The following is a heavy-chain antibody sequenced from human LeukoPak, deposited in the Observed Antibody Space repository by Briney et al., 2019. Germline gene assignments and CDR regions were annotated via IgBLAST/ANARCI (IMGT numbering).Heavy chain of an antibody. V-gene: IGHV1-18*01. D-gene: IGHD2-15*01. Sequence: GASVKVSCKASGYTFSSYGISWVRQAPGQGLEWMGWISAYNGNTNYAQKLQGRVTMTTDTSTSTAYMELRSLRSDDTAVYYCARDRGPASGGSVDYWGQGTLVTVSS. CDR2: ISAYNGNT. CDR3: ARDRGPASGGSVDY. J-gene: IGHJ4*02. CDR1: GYTFSSYG.